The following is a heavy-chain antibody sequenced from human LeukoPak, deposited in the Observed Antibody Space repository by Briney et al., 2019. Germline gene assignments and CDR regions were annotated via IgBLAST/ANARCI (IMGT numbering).Heavy chain of an antibody. V-gene: IGHV4-39*07. CDR3: ARDAHPKQQLPFDY. Sequence: SETLSLTCTVSGGSISSSSYYWGWIRQPPGKGLEWIGSIYYSGSTYYNPSLKSRVTISVDTSKNQFSLKLSSVTAADTAVYYCARDAHPKQQLPFDYWGQGTLVTVSS. CDR1: GGSISSSSYY. D-gene: IGHD6-13*01. J-gene: IGHJ4*02. CDR2: IYYSGST.